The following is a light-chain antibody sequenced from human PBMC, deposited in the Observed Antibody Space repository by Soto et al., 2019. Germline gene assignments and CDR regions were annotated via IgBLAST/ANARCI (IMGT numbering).Light chain of an antibody. J-gene: IGKJ3*01. CDR2: DAS. CDR3: QQYDNLPVVL. V-gene: IGKV1-33*01. Sequence: DIQMTQSPSSLSASVGDRVTITCQASQDISNYLNWYQQKPGKAPKLLIYDASNLETGVPSRFSGSGSGKDFTFTISSLQPEDIATYYCQQYDNLPVVLFGPGIKVDIK. CDR1: QDISNY.